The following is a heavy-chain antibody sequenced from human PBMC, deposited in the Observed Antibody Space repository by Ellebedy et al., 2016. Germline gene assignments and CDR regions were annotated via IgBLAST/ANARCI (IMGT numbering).Heavy chain of an antibody. Sequence: GESLKISXAASGFTFSSNWMSWVRQAPGKGLEWVANINQDGSAKYYVDSVKGRFTISRDNAKNSLSLQMNSLRVEDTGVYYCGRAVDVGDHWGQGTLVTVSS. CDR1: GFTFSSNW. J-gene: IGHJ4*02. CDR3: GRAVDVGDH. CDR2: INQDGSAK. V-gene: IGHV3-7*01. D-gene: IGHD3-9*01.